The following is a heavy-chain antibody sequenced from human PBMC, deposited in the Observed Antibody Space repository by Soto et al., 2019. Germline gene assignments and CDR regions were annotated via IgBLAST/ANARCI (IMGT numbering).Heavy chain of an antibody. J-gene: IGHJ3*02. CDR1: GYKFTNYG. CDR2: ISAYNGNS. D-gene: IGHD2-2*01. Sequence: ASVKVSCKASGYKFTNYGFTWVRQAPGQGLEWVGWISAYNGNSKYAQKLQGRVTMTTDTSTSTAYMELRSLRSDDTAVYYCARYCSSTSCYGGNDAFDIWGQGTMVTVSS. CDR3: ARYCSSTSCYGGNDAFDI. V-gene: IGHV1-18*01.